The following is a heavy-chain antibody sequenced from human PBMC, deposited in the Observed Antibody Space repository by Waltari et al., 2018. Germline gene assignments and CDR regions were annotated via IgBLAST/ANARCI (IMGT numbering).Heavy chain of an antibody. D-gene: IGHD3-10*01. CDR1: GGSISSSSYS. CDR3: ARLSGSGSPELRPLYYFDY. J-gene: IGHJ4*02. Sequence: QLQLQESGPGLVKPSETLSLTCPVSGGSISSSSYSWGWIRPPPGKGLEWIGSIYYSGSTYYNPSLKSRVTISVDTSKNQFSLKLSSVTAADTAVYYCARLSGSGSPELRPLYYFDYWGQGTLATVSS. CDR2: IYYSGST. V-gene: IGHV4-39*07.